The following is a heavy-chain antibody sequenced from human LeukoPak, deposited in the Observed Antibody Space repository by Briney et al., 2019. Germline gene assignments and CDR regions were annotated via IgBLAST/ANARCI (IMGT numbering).Heavy chain of an antibody. J-gene: IGHJ6*02. CDR3: ARRGYCSSTSPTPPPYYYYGMDV. V-gene: IGHV1-46*01. D-gene: IGHD2-2*01. CDR1: GYTFTSYY. Sequence: ASVKVSCKASGYTFTSYYMHWVRQAPGQGLEWMGIINPSGGSTSYAQKFQGRVTMTRDTSTSTVYMELSSLRSEDTAVYYCARRGYCSSTSPTPPPYYYYGMDVRGQGTTVTVSS. CDR2: INPSGGST.